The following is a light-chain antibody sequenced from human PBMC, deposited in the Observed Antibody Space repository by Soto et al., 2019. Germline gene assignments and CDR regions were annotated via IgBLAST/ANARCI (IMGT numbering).Light chain of an antibody. CDR2: EAS. V-gene: IGKV1-5*03. Sequence: DIQMTQSPSTLPASVGDRLTISCRASQNIYTWLAWYQQKPGKTPXXLIYEASSLESGVPSRFSGSGSGTEFPLTISSLQPDDSATYYCQQYETFWTFGQGTRLEIK. J-gene: IGKJ5*01. CDR1: QNIYTW. CDR3: QQYETFWT.